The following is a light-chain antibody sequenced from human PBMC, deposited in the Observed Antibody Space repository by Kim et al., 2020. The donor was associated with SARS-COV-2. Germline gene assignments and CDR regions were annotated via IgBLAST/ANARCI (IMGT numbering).Light chain of an antibody. V-gene: IGKV3-20*01. J-gene: IGKJ1*01. CDR3: TQYGILPWT. CDR1: QSVIRGY. Sequence: EIVLTQSPATLSLSQGERATLSCRASQSVIRGYSAWYQQRLGQAPRLLIYGASIRATGIPDRITCSGSGPEFTFTISRLESEDFAVYYCTQYGILPWTFWPGSKGEIK. CDR2: GAS.